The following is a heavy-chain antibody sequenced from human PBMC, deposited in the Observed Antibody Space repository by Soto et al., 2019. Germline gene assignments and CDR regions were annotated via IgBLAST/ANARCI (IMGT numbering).Heavy chain of an antibody. J-gene: IGHJ4*02. CDR3: ARLDFTFGGVIAESDDY. Sequence: SETLSLTCTVSGGSISSSSYYWGWIRQPPGKGLEWIGSIYYSGSTYYNPSLKSRVTISVDTSKNQFSLKLSSVTAADTAVYYCARLDFTFGGVIAESDDYWGQGTLVTVSS. CDR1: GGSISSSSYY. D-gene: IGHD3-16*02. CDR2: IYYSGST. V-gene: IGHV4-39*01.